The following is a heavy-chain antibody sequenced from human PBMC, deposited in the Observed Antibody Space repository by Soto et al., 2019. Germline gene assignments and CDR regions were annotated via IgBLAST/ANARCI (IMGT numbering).Heavy chain of an antibody. CDR1: GGSISSGGYY. CDR2: IYYSGST. D-gene: IGHD6-13*01. V-gene: IGHV4-31*03. Sequence: SETLSLTCTVSGGSISSGGYYWSWIRQHPGKGLEWIGYIYYSGSTYYNPSLKSRVTISVDTSKNQFSLKLSSVTAADTAVYYCARAGSSWSEVWFDPWGQGTLVTVSS. J-gene: IGHJ5*02. CDR3: ARAGSSWSEVWFDP.